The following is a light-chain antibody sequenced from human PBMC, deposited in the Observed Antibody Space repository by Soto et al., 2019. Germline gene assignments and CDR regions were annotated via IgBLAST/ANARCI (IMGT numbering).Light chain of an antibody. CDR2: DVS. CDR1: SSDVGAYNY. V-gene: IGLV2-14*03. Sequence: QSVLTQPASVSGSPGQSITISCTGTSSDVGAYNYVSWYQQEPGKAPKLMIHDVSNRPSGVSNRFSGSKSGNTASLTISGLQAEDEADYYFRSYTSSDTNVFGTGTKLTVL. CDR3: RSYTSSDTNV. J-gene: IGLJ1*01.